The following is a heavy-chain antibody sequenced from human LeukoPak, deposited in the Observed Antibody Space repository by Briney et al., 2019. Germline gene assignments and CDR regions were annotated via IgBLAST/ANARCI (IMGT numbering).Heavy chain of an antibody. J-gene: IGHJ4*02. CDR2: ISSNGVI. V-gene: IGHV3-69-1*01. CDR3: ASSSGSYY. Sequence: PGGSLRLSCAASGFTFSDYSMNWVRQAPGKGLEWVSYISSNGVIYYADSVKGRFTISRDNAKNSLFLQTTSLRAEDTAMYYCASSSGSYYWGQGTLVTVSS. CDR1: GFTFSDYS. D-gene: IGHD1-26*01.